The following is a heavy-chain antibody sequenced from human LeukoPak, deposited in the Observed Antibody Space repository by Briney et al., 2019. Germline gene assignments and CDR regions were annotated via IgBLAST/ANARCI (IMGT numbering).Heavy chain of an antibody. CDR3: ARDSSSSWYKYFDY. J-gene: IGHJ4*02. V-gene: IGHV1-18*01. CDR1: GYTFTSYG. D-gene: IGHD6-13*01. CDR2: ISAYNGNT. Sequence: ASVKVCCKASGYTFTSYGISWVRQAPGQGLEWMGWISAYNGNTNYAQKLQGRVTMTTDTSTSTAYMELRSLRSDDTAVYYCARDSSSSWYKYFDYWGQGTLVTVSS.